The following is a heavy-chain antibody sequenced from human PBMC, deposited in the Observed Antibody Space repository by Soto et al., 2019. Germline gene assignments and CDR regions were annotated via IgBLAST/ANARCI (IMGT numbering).Heavy chain of an antibody. CDR3: ARGADVDYYHIPVTY. CDR1: GFIISSYS. J-gene: IGHJ4*02. D-gene: IGHD3-22*01. Sequence: EVQLVESGGGLVQPGRSLRLSCAVSGFIISSYSMNWFRQAPGKGLEWVSYISNSSSTIYYADSVKGRFTISRDNAKNSLFLQMNRLRDEDTAVYYCARGADVDYYHIPVTYWGQGTLVAVSS. CDR2: ISNSSSTI. V-gene: IGHV3-48*02.